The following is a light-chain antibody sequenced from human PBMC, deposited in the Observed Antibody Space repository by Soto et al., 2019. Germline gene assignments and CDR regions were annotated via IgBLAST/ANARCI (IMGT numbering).Light chain of an antibody. CDR3: QSYDSSLSGYV. CDR1: SSNIGAGYD. Sequence: QSVLTQPPSVSGAPGQRVTISCTGSSSNIGAGYDVHWYQQLPGTAPKLLIYGNSNRPSGVPDRFSGSKSGTSASLAITGLQAEDEADYYCQSYDSSLSGYVFGTAPKVTVL. V-gene: IGLV1-40*01. J-gene: IGLJ1*01. CDR2: GNS.